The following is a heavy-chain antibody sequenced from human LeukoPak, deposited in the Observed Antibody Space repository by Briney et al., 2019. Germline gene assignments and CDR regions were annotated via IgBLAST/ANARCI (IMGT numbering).Heavy chain of an antibody. CDR2: ISYDGSNK. D-gene: IGHD5-12*01. CDR1: GFTFSSYA. Sequence: GGSLRLSCAASGFTFSSYAMHWVRQAPGKGLEWVAVISYDGSNKYYADSVKGRFTISRDNSKNTLYLQMNSLRAEDTAVYYCAGGDYDYAYDIWGQGTMVTVSS. J-gene: IGHJ3*02. CDR3: AGGDYDYAYDI. V-gene: IGHV3-30-3*01.